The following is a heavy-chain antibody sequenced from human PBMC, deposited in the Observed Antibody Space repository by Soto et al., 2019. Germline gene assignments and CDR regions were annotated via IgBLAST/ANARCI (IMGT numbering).Heavy chain of an antibody. D-gene: IGHD2-2*02. CDR2: IEQDGSEK. Sequence: PGGSLRLSCAASGFAFSSYWMSWIRQAPGKGLEWVANIEQDGSEKHYVDSVKGRFTISRDNAKNSLYLQMNSLRVEDTAVYYCARNFVYTSDNWGQGTPVTVSS. CDR1: GFAFSSYW. V-gene: IGHV3-7*01. CDR3: ARNFVYTSDN. J-gene: IGHJ4*02.